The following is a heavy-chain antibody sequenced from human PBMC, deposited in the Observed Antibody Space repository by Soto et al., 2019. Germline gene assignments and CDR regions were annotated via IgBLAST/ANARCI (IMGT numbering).Heavy chain of an antibody. Sequence: QVQLVQSGAEVKKPGASVKVSCKASGYTFTSYDINWVRQATGQGLEWMGWMNPDSGNTGFAQKFQGRVTMTRDTSISTVYMELSSLRSEDTAVYYCVGCYYDSGSGNWFDPWGQGTLVTVSS. CDR1: GYTFTSYD. V-gene: IGHV1-8*01. CDR3: VGCYYDSGSGNWFDP. D-gene: IGHD3-10*01. CDR2: MNPDSGNT. J-gene: IGHJ5*02.